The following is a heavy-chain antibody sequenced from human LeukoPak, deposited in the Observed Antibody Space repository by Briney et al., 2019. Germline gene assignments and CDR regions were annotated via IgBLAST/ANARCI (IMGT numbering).Heavy chain of an antibody. D-gene: IGHD5-18*01. Sequence: ASVKVSCKASGYTFTSYGISWVRQAPGQGLEWMGWISAYNGNTNYAQKFQGRVTITADESTSTAYMELSSLRSEDTAVYYCARVSRGYSYGYHSYFDYWGQGTLVTVSS. V-gene: IGHV1-18*01. J-gene: IGHJ4*02. CDR3: ARVSRGYSYGYHSYFDY. CDR1: GYTFTSYG. CDR2: ISAYNGNT.